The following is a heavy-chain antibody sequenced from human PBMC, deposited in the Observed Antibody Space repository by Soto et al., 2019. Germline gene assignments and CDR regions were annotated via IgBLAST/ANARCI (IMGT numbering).Heavy chain of an antibody. Sequence: SGGSLRLSCAASGFTFSSYGMHWVRQAPGKGLEWVAVISYDGSNKYYADSVKGRFTISRDNSKNTLYLQMNSLRAEDTAVYYCAALYYYDSSGPTGYWGQGTLVTVSS. V-gene: IGHV3-30*03. CDR2: ISYDGSNK. J-gene: IGHJ4*02. D-gene: IGHD3-22*01. CDR3: AALYYYDSSGPTGY. CDR1: GFTFSSYG.